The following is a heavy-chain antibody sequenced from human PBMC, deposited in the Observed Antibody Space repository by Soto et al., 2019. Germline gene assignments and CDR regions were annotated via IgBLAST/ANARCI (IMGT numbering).Heavy chain of an antibody. J-gene: IGHJ4*02. CDR2: ISAHNGNT. CDR1: GYAFTTYG. Sequence: QVHLVQSGAEVKTPGASVKVSCKGSGYAFTTYGITWVRQAPGQGLEWMGWISAHNGNTNYAQKLQGRVTVTRDTSTSTAYMELRSLRSDDTAVHYCARGRDGDYWGQGALVTVSS. V-gene: IGHV1-18*01. CDR3: ARGRDGDY. D-gene: IGHD6-6*01.